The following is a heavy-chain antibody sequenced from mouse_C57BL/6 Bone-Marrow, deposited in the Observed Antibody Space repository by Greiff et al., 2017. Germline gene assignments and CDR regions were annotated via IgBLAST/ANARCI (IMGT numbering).Heavy chain of an antibody. J-gene: IGHJ4*01. CDR2: IYPGDGDT. CDR1: GYAFSSSW. CDR3: AIPAVVAYDDAMDY. Sequence: VQLQESGPELVKPGASVKISCKASGYAFSSSWMNWVKQRPGKGLEWIGRIYPGDGDTNYNGKFKGKATLTADKSSSTAYMQLSSLPSEDSAVYFCAIPAVVAYDDAMDYWGQGTSVTVSS. V-gene: IGHV1-82*01. D-gene: IGHD1-1*01.